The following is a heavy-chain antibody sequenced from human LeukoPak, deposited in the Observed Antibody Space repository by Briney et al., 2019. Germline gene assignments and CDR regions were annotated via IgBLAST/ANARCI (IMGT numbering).Heavy chain of an antibody. D-gene: IGHD3-3*01. CDR3: AREESPYYDFWSGYPRGFDI. CDR1: GGSISSGGYS. V-gene: IGHV4-30-4*07. CDR2: IYYSGST. J-gene: IGHJ3*02. Sequence: SETLSLTCAVSGGSISSGGYSWSWIRQPPGKGLEWIGYIYYSGSTYYNPSLKSRVTISVDTSKNQFSLKLSSVTAADTAVYYCAREESPYYDFWSGYPRGFDIWGQGTMVTVSS.